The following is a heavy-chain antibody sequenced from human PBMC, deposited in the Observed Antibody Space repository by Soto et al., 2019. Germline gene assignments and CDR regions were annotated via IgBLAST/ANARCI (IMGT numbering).Heavy chain of an antibody. D-gene: IGHD5-12*01. CDR1: GFTFSSHA. CDR2: ISSNGGST. Sequence: EVQLVESGGGLVQPGGSLRLSCAASGFTFSSHAMHWDRQAPGKGLEYVSVISSNGGSTYYANSVKGRFTISRDNSKNTLYLQMGSLRAEDMAVYYCARGSKGYHFDYWGQGTLVTVSS. V-gene: IGHV3-64*01. CDR3: ARGSKGYHFDY. J-gene: IGHJ4*02.